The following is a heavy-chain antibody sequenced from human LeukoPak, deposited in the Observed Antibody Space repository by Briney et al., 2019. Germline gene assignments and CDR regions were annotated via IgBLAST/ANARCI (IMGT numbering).Heavy chain of an antibody. Sequence: GGSLRLSCAASGFTFDDYGMSWVRQAPGKGLEWVSGINWNGGSTGYADSVKGRFTISRDNAKNSLYLQMNSLRAEDTALYYCGRDGGGGSYYRVFDYWGQGTLVTVSS. CDR1: GFTFDDYG. J-gene: IGHJ4*02. CDR2: INWNGGST. CDR3: GRDGGGGSYYRVFDY. V-gene: IGHV3-20*04. D-gene: IGHD1-26*01.